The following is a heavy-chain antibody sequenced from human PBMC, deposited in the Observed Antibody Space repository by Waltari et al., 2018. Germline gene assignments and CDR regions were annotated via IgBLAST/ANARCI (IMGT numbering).Heavy chain of an antibody. V-gene: IGHV4-39*01. CDR1: GGSISSSSYY. J-gene: IGHJ3*02. Sequence: QLQLQESGPGLVEPSETLSLTCTVSGGSISSSSYYWGWIRQPPGKGLEWIGSIYYSVSTYYNPSLKSRVTISVDTSKNQFSLKLSSVTAADTAVYYCATPAHSSGWNEDAFDIWGQGTMVTVSS. CDR2: IYYSVST. D-gene: IGHD6-19*01. CDR3: ATPAHSSGWNEDAFDI.